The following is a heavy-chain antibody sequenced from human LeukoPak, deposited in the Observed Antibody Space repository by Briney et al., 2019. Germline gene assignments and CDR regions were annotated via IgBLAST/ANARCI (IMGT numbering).Heavy chain of an antibody. CDR1: GFTFSSYG. CDR2: ISYDGSNK. Sequence: GRSLRLSCAASGFTFSSYGMHWVRQAPGKGLEWVAVISYDGSNKYYADSVKGRFTISRDNSKNTLYLQMNSLRAEDTAVYYCAKDRDIVVVVAATALDYWGREPWSPSPQ. V-gene: IGHV3-30*18. D-gene: IGHD2-15*01. CDR3: AKDRDIVVVVAATALDY. J-gene: IGHJ4*02.